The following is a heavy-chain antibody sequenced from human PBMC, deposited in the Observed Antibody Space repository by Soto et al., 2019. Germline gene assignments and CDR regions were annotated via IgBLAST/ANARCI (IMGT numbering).Heavy chain of an antibody. J-gene: IGHJ6*02. D-gene: IGHD3-10*01. CDR2: INHSGST. CDR1: GGSFSGYY. CDR3: ARGQLITMVLGVNLYYYCGMDV. V-gene: IGHV4-34*01. Sequence: SETLSLTCAVYGGSFSGYYWSWIRQPPGKGLEWIGEINHSGSTNYNPSLKSRVTISVDTSKNQFSLKLSSVTAADTAVYYCARGQLITMVLGVNLYYYCGMDVWGQGTTVTVSS.